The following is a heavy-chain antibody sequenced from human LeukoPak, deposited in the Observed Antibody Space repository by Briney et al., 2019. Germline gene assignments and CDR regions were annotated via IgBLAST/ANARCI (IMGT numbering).Heavy chain of an antibody. D-gene: IGHD3-22*01. CDR2: ISSSSSTI. CDR1: GFTFSSYR. V-gene: IGHV3-48*04. CDR3: AREEKYYYDSSDYYYVGAFDI. Sequence: GGSLRLSCAASGFTFSSYRMNWVRQAPGKGLEWVSYISSSSSTIYYADSVKGRFTISRDNAKNSLYLQMNSLRAEDTAVYYCAREEKYYYDSSDYYYVGAFDIWGQGTLVTVSS. J-gene: IGHJ4*02.